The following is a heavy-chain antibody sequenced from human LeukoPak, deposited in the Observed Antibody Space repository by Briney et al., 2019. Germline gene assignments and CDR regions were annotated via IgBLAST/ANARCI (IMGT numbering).Heavy chain of an antibody. CDR3: ARNDCSSTSCQFGDAFDI. CDR1: GCSISSGDYY. D-gene: IGHD2-2*01. Sequence: PSQTLSLTCTVSGCSISSGDYYWSWIRQPPGKGLEWIGYIYYTVSTFYNPYLKSRVAISVDTSKNLFSLKLSSVTAADTAVYYCARNDCSSTSCQFGDAFDIWGQGAMVTVSS. V-gene: IGHV4-30-4*08. J-gene: IGHJ3*02. CDR2: IYYTVST.